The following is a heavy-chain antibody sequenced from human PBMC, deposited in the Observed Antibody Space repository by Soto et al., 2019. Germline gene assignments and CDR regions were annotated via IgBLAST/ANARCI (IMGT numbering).Heavy chain of an antibody. V-gene: IGHV3-48*01. CDR3: AKSLAINGVVFEY. CDR1: GFTFSSYS. D-gene: IGHD3-16*01. J-gene: IGHJ4*02. Sequence: PGGSLRLSCAASGFTFSSYSMNWVRQAPGKGLEWVSFISDTTITIYYADSVRGRFTISRDNAKNSLYLQMNSLRAEDTAVYYCAKSLAINGVVFEYWSQGTVVTVSS. CDR2: ISDTTITI.